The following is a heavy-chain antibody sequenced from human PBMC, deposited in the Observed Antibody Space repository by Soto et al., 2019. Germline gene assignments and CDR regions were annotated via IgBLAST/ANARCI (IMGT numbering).Heavy chain of an antibody. D-gene: IGHD3-10*01. V-gene: IGHV3-30*18. J-gene: IGHJ4*02. CDR3: AKDRATMVRGVIKAYYFDY. CDR1: GFTFSSYG. Sequence: GSLRLSCAASGFTFSSYGMHWVRQAPGKGLEWVAVISYDGSNKYYADSVKGRFTISRDNSKNTLYLQMNSLRAEDTAVYCCAKDRATMVRGVIKAYYFDYWGQGSLVTVSS. CDR2: ISYDGSNK.